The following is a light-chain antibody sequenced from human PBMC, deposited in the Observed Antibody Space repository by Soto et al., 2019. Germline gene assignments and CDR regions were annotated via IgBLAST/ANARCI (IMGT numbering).Light chain of an antibody. Sequence: EIVLTQSPGTLSLSPGERATLSCRASQSLISDYLAWFQQKPGQAPRLLIYGSSSRATGIPDRFSGSGSGTDFTLTISRLEPEDFAVYYCQQYGISPYTFGQGTKLEL. CDR3: QQYGISPYT. CDR2: GSS. J-gene: IGKJ2*01. V-gene: IGKV3-20*01. CDR1: QSLISDY.